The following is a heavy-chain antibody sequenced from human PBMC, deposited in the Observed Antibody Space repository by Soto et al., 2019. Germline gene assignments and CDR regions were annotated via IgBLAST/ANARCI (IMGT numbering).Heavy chain of an antibody. CDR1: GFTFSSYG. V-gene: IGHV3-30*18. Sequence: GGSLRLSCAASGFTFSSYGMHWVRQAPGKGLEWVAVISYDGSNKYYADSVKGRFTISRDNSKNTLYLQMNSLRAEDTAVYYCAKGAVDPWGQGTLVIVSS. J-gene: IGHJ5*02. CDR3: AKGAVDP. CDR2: ISYDGSNK.